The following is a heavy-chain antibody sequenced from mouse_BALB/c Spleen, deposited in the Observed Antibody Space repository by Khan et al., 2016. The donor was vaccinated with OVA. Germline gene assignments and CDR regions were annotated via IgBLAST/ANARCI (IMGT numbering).Heavy chain of an antibody. Sequence: QVKLEQPGPELVKPGASVKMSCKASGYSFTDYIISWVKQSTGQGLQWIGEIYPGSTSTYSSEKFKGKATLSADNSSNTAYMQLTSLTSEDSEVYFCARRDCGRTGPGFAYWGQGTMVTVSA. CDR3: ARRDCGRTGPGFAY. J-gene: IGHJ3*01. V-gene: IGHV1-77*01. CDR2: IYPGSTST. CDR1: GYSFTDYI. D-gene: IGHD1-1*01.